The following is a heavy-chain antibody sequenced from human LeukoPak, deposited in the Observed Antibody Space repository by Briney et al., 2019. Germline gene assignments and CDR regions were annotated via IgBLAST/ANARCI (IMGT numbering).Heavy chain of an antibody. CDR2: ISGSGGST. CDR3: AKGTIYDSYYYGMDV. Sequence: PGGSLRLSCAASGFTFSSYAMSWVRQAPGKGLEWVSAISGSGGSTYYADSVKGRFTISRDNSKNTLYLQMNSLRAEDTALYYCAKGTIYDSYYYGMDVWGQGTTVTVSS. D-gene: IGHD3-16*01. J-gene: IGHJ6*02. CDR1: GFTFSSYA. V-gene: IGHV3-23*01.